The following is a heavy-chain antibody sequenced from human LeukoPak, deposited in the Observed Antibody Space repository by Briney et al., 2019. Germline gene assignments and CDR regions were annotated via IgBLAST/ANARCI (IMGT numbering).Heavy chain of an antibody. Sequence: GASVKVSCKASGGTFSSYAISWVRQAPGQGLEWMGRIIPILGIANYAQKFQGRVTITADKSTSTAYMELSSLRSEDTAVYYCARGPGGNSSGWYSSDFDYWGQGTLVTVSS. V-gene: IGHV1-69*04. D-gene: IGHD6-19*01. CDR3: ARGPGGNSSGWYSSDFDY. J-gene: IGHJ4*02. CDR2: IIPILGIA. CDR1: GGTFSSYA.